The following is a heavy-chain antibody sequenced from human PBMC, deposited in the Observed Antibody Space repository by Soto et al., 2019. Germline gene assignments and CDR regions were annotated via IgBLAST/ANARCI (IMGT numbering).Heavy chain of an antibody. Sequence: SVKVSCKASGYTFTSYAISWVRHAPEQGLEWMGGIIPIFGTANYAQKFQGRVTITADESTSTAYMELSSLRSEDTAVYYCARAVGSGSYYILPYYYGMDVWGQGTTVTVSS. CDR3: ARAVGSGSYYILPYYYGMDV. CDR1: GYTFTSYA. V-gene: IGHV1-69*13. J-gene: IGHJ6*02. D-gene: IGHD3-10*01. CDR2: IIPIFGTA.